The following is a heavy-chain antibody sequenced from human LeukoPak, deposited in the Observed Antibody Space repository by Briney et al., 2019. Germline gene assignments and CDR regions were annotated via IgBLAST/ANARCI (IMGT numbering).Heavy chain of an antibody. V-gene: IGHV1-2*02. CDR2: INPNSGGT. D-gene: IGHD2-2*01. CDR1: GYTFTGYY. Sequence: ASVKVSCKASGYTFTGYYKHWVRQAPGQGLEWMGWINPNSGGTNYAQKFQGRVTMTRDTSISTAYMELSRLRSDDTAVYYCARGWVVVVPAAKTPFDYWGQGALVTVSS. J-gene: IGHJ4*02. CDR3: ARGWVVVVPAAKTPFDY.